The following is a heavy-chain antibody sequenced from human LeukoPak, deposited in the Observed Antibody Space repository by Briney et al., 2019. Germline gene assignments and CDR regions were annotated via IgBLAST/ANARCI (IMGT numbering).Heavy chain of an antibody. Sequence: SETLSLTCAVYGGSFSGYYWSWIRQPPGKGLEWIGEINHSGSTNYNPSLKSRVTISVDTSKNQFSLKLSSVTAADAAVYYCARVAFYYYDSSGYYRYWGQGTLVTVSS. CDR3: ARVAFYYYDSSGYYRY. CDR1: GGSFSGYY. D-gene: IGHD3-22*01. J-gene: IGHJ4*02. CDR2: INHSGST. V-gene: IGHV4-34*01.